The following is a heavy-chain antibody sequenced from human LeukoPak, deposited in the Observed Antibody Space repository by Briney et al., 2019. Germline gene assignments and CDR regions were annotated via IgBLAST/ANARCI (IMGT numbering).Heavy chain of an antibody. J-gene: IGHJ6*02. CDR1: GYTFTGYY. V-gene: IGHV1-2*04. CDR2: INPNSGGT. D-gene: IGHD6-19*01. Sequence: ASVKVSCKASGYTFTGYYMHWVRQAPGQGLEWMGWINPNSGGTNYAQKFQGWATMTRDTSISTAYMELSRLRSDDTAVYYCARERIAVAGTTYYYYYGMDVWGQGTTVTVSS. CDR3: ARERIAVAGTTYYYYYGMDV.